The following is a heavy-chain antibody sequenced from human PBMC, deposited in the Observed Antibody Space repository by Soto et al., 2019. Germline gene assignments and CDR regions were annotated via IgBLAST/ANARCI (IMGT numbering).Heavy chain of an antibody. CDR2: IYYSGST. D-gene: IGHD4-17*01. Sequence: SETLSLTCTVSGGSISSSSYYWGWIRQPPGKGLEWIGSIYYSGSTYYNPSLKSRVTISVDTSKNQFSLKLSSVTAADTAVYYCASPSHDYGDHFDYWGQGTLVTV. V-gene: IGHV4-39*01. CDR1: GGSISSSSYY. J-gene: IGHJ4*02. CDR3: ASPSHDYGDHFDY.